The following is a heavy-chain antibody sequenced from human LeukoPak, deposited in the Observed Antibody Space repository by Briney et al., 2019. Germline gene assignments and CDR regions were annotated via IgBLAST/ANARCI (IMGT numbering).Heavy chain of an antibody. V-gene: IGHV3-21*01. CDR3: ARDQSVVAWRDQLLSYYYYMDV. Sequence: VGSLRLYCAASGFTFSSYSMNWVRQAPGKGLEWVSSISSSSSYIYYADSVKGRFTISRDNAKNSLYLQMNSLRAEDTAVYYCARDQSVVAWRDQLLSYYYYMDVWGKGTTVTVSS. D-gene: IGHD2-2*01. CDR1: GFTFSSYS. CDR2: ISSSSSYI. J-gene: IGHJ6*03.